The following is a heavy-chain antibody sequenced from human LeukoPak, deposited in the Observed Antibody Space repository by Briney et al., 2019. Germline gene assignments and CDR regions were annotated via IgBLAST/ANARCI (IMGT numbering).Heavy chain of an antibody. D-gene: IGHD5-24*01. J-gene: IGHJ6*02. V-gene: IGHV4-59*01. CDR3: ARGNHGGDGYNTYYGMDV. CDR1: GGSISSYY. Sequence: SETLSLTCTVSGGSISSYYWSWIRQPPGKGLEWTGYIYYSGSTNYNPSLKSRVTISVDTSKNQFSLKLSSVTAADTAVYYCARGNHGGDGYNTYYGMDVWGQGTTVTVSS. CDR2: IYYSGST.